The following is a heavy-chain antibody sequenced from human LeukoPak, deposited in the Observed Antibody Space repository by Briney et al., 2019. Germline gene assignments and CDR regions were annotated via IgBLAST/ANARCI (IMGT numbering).Heavy chain of an antibody. CDR2: ISNSGGST. D-gene: IGHD6-13*01. Sequence: GGSLRLSCAASGFTFSSYPMSWVRQAPGKGLERVSVISNSGGSTYYADSVKGRFTISRDNSRNTLYLQMTSLRAEDTAVYYCARIAAAGSYFDFWGQGTLVTVSS. CDR1: GFTFSSYP. CDR3: ARIAAAGSYFDF. J-gene: IGHJ4*02. V-gene: IGHV3-23*01.